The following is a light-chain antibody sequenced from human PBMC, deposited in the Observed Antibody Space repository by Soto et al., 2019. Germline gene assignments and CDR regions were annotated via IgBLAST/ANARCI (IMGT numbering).Light chain of an antibody. CDR1: SGQSSYA. V-gene: IGLV4-69*01. CDR2: LNNGGRH. CDR3: QTWGTGFQF. Sequence: QSVLTQSPSASASLGASVKLTCTLSSGQSSYAISWHQKQPGKGPRYLMDLNNGGRHTKGDGIHDSFSGSSSGAERFLIISSLQSEDWASYYCQTWGTGFQFFGGGTQLTVL. J-gene: IGLJ7*01.